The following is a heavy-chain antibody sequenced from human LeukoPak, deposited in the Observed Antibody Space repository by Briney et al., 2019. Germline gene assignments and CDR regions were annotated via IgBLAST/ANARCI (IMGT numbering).Heavy chain of an antibody. Sequence: GGSLRLYCTASGFTFSNYGMRWVRQAPGKGLEWVARLNRDGTSSSYADAVKGRFTVSRDNAENTLNLQMNSLRAEDTAVYYCARDGDDMVGVIIIGSYCDYWGQGALVTVSS. CDR3: ARDGDDMVGVIIIGSYCDY. CDR1: GFTFSNYG. D-gene: IGHD3-3*01. CDR2: LNRDGTSS. V-gene: IGHV3-74*01. J-gene: IGHJ4*02.